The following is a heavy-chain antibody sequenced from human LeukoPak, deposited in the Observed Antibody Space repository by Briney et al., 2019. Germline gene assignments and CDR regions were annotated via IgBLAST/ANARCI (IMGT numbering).Heavy chain of an antibody. V-gene: IGHV4-30-4*08. J-gene: IGHJ4*02. CDR2: IYYSGST. CDR1: GGSISSGDYY. D-gene: IGHD5-12*01. CDR3: ARFASGYGRPFDY. Sequence: SQTLSLTCTVSGGSISSGDYYWSWIRQPPGKGLEWIGYIYYSGSTYYNPSLKSRVTISVDTSKNQFSLRLSSVTAADTAVYYCARFASGYGRPFDYWGQGTLVTVSS.